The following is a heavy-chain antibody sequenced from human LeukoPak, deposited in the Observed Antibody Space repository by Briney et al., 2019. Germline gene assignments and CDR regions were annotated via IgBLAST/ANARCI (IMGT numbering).Heavy chain of an antibody. CDR2: IYYSGST. D-gene: IGHD3-22*01. Sequence: PSETLSLTCTVSGGSIKSHYWSWIRQPPGKGLEWIGYIYYSGSTKFNPSLKSRVTISVDTSKNQFSLKLSSVTAADTAVYYCARGGEVTYYDSTGYLWYFDYGGQGTLVTVSS. CDR1: GGSIKSHY. J-gene: IGHJ4*02. CDR3: ARGGEVTYYDSTGYLWYFDY. V-gene: IGHV4-59*11.